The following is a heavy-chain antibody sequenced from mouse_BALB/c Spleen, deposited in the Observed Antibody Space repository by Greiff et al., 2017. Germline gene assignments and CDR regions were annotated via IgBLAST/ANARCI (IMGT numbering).Heavy chain of an antibody. V-gene: IGHV2-9-2*01. J-gene: IGHJ3*01. CDR3: VRVPYDGYYGSFLAY. CDR1: GFSLTSYD. Sequence: VKLVESGPGLVAPSQSLSITCTVSGFSLTSYDISWIRQPPGKGLEWLGVIWTGGGTNYNSAFMSRLSISKDNSKGQFFLKMNSLQTDDTAIYYCVRVPYDGYYGSFLAYWGQGTLVTVSA. CDR2: IWTGGGT. D-gene: IGHD2-3*01.